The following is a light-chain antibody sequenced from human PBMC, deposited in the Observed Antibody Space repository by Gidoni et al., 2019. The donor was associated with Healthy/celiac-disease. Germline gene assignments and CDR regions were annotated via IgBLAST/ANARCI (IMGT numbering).Light chain of an antibody. V-gene: IGKV2-28*01. CDR2: LGS. CDR3: MQALQTPWT. CDR1: QSLLHSNGYNY. J-gene: IGKJ1*01. Sequence: IVMTQSPLSLPVTPGEPASISCRSSQSLLHSNGYNYLDWYLQRPGQSPQLLIYLGSNRASGVPDRFSGSGSGTHFTLTISRVEAEDVGVYYCMQALQTPWTFGQXTKVEIK.